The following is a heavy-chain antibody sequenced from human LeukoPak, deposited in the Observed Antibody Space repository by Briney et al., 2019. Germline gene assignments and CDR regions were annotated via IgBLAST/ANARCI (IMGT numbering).Heavy chain of an antibody. CDR1: RFTFSSYA. J-gene: IGHJ4*02. D-gene: IGHD3-10*01. Sequence: PGGSLRLSCAASRFTFSSYAMSWVRQAPGKGLEWVSGIGDSGDSTYYADSVKGRFTISRDNSKNTLYLQMNSLRAEDTAVYYCAKSESFYYGSEYFFDYWGQGTLVTVSS. CDR2: IGDSGDST. CDR3: AKSESFYYGSEYFFDY. V-gene: IGHV3-23*01.